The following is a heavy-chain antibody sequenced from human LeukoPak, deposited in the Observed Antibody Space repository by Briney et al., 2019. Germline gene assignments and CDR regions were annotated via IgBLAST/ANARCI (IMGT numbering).Heavy chain of an antibody. CDR1: GGSISSYY. J-gene: IGHJ6*03. CDR2: IYYSGST. V-gene: IGHV4-59*01. D-gene: IGHD1-26*01. Sequence: SETLSLTCTVSGGSISSYYWSWIRQPPGKGLEWIGYIYYSGSTNYNPSLKSRVTISVDTSKNQFSLKLSSVTAADTAVYYCACTVEGSWYYYMDVWGKGTTVTVSS. CDR3: ACTVEGSWYYYMDV.